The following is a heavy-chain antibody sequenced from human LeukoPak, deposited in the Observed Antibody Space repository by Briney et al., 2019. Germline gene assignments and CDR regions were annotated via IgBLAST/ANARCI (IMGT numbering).Heavy chain of an antibody. D-gene: IGHD5-12*01. CDR1: GAAFTSEY. CDR2: IDDNAET. CDR3: DRGQVIPITPFES. V-gene: IGHV4-59*01. Sequence: SETLSLTCMVSGAAFTSEYWSWIRQPPGKRPEWIGYIDDNAETSYNPSLKTRVSFSIDTSTSQFFLKLMSVTSADTAVYSCDRGQVIPITPFESWGQGTLVTVSS. J-gene: IGHJ4*02.